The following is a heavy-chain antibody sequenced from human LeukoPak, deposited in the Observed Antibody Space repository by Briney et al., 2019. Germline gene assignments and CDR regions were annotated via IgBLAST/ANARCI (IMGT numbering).Heavy chain of an antibody. J-gene: IGHJ4*02. CDR2: INPNSGGT. CDR1: GYTFTGYY. D-gene: IGHD1-26*01. V-gene: IGHV1-2*06. Sequence: ASVKVSCKASGYTFTGYYMHWVRQAPGQGLEWMGRINPNSGGTNYAQKFQGRVTMTRDTSISTAYMELRSLRSDDTAVYYCARSGRGTYYYFDLWGQGTLVTVSS. CDR3: ARSGRGTYYYFDL.